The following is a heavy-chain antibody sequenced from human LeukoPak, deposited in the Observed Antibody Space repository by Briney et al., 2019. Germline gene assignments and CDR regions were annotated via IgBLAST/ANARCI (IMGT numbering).Heavy chain of an antibody. CDR3: ARGGWGEGGDY. D-gene: IGHD7-27*01. CDR1: GGSFSDYY. CDR2: IYNSGST. V-gene: IGHV4-59*01. J-gene: IGHJ4*02. Sequence: SETLSLTCTVSGGSFSDYYSTWIRQPPGKGLEWIGLIYNSGSTNYNPSLKSRVTISVDTSKNQFSLKLSSVTAADTAVYYCARGGWGEGGDYWGQGTLVTVSS.